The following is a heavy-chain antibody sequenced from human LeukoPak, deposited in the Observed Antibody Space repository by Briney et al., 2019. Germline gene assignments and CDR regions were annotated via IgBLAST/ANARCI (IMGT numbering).Heavy chain of an antibody. D-gene: IGHD2-2*01. CDR1: GGSISSYY. J-gene: IGHJ6*03. CDR3: AREGGRDCSSTSCYYYMDV. V-gene: IGHV4-59*01. CDR2: IYYSGST. Sequence: PSETLSLTCTVSGGSISSYYWSWIRQPPGKGREGSGYIYYSGSTNYNPSLKSRVTISVDTYKNQFSLKLSSVTAADTAVYYCAREGGRDCSSTSCYYYMDVWGKGTTVTISS.